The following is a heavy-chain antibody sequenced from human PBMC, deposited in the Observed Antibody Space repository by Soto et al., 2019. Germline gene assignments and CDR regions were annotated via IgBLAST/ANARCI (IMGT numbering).Heavy chain of an antibody. D-gene: IGHD6-19*01. J-gene: IGHJ6*02. CDR1: GGTFSSYA. Sequence: QVQLVQSGAEVKKPGSSVKVSCKASGGTFSSYAISWVRQAPGRGLEWMGGIIPIFGTANYAQKFQGRVTITADESTSTAYMELSSLRSEDTAVYYCARRSSSGWPKPYYYYYGMDVWGQGTTVTVSS. CDR2: IIPIFGTA. CDR3: ARRSSSGWPKPYYYYYGMDV. V-gene: IGHV1-69*01.